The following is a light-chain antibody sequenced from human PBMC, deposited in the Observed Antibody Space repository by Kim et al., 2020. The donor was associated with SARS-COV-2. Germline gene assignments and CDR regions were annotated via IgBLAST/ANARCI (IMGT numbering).Light chain of an antibody. V-gene: IGKV3-11*01. CDR2: DAS. Sequence: PGDSATLACRAIQRINIDVAWYQQLLGRAPRPLIYDASKRFSGVPARFSGSGSGIDFALTINGLEPEDFAFYYCQQHATWPPALTFGGGTKVDIK. CDR3: QQHATWPPALT. J-gene: IGKJ4*01. CDR1: QRINID.